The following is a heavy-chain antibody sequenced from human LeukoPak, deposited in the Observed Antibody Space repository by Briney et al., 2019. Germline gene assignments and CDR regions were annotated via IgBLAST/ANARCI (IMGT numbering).Heavy chain of an antibody. D-gene: IGHD4-17*01. CDR2: IYTSGST. Sequence: PSETLSLTCTVSGGSISSYYWSWIRQPAGKGLEWIGRIYTSGSTNYNPSLKSRVTMSVDTSKNQFSLKLSPVTAADTAVYYCARDDYGDYQSHDAFDIWGQGTMVTVSS. J-gene: IGHJ3*02. V-gene: IGHV4-4*07. CDR3: ARDDYGDYQSHDAFDI. CDR1: GGSISSYY.